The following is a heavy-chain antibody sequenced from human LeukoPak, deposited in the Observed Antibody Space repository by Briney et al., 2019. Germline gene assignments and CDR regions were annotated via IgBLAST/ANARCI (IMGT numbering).Heavy chain of an antibody. CDR3: ARAGPGGGHIVKVYYFDY. Sequence: GGSLRLSCAASGFTFSTYTMSWLRQAPGKGLEWVSSITSSSTYIYYADSVKGRFTISRDNAKNSLYLQMSSLRAEDTAVYYCARAGPGGGHIVKVYYFDYWGQGTLVTVSS. D-gene: IGHD3-16*02. CDR1: GFTFSTYT. J-gene: IGHJ4*02. V-gene: IGHV3-21*01. CDR2: ITSSSTYI.